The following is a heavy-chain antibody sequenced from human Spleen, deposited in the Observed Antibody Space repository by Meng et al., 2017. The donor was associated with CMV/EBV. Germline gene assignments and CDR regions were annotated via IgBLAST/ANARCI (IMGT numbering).Heavy chain of an antibody. J-gene: IGHJ4*02. CDR2: ISNGGTTI. V-gene: IGHV3-11*01. CDR1: GFTFSDYY. Sequence: LSLTCAASGFTFSDYYMSWIRQAPGKGLEWVSYISNGGTTIYYADSVKGRFTISRDNAKKSLYLQMNSLRAEDTAVYYCAKSTLAGPWGSFDYWGQGTLVTVSS. CDR3: AKSTLAGPWGSFDY. D-gene: IGHD6-19*01.